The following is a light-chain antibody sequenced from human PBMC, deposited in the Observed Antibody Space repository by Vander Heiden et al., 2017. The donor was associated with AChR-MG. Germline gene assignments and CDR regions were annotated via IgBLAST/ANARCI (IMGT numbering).Light chain of an antibody. V-gene: IGKV1-5*03. CDR1: QSISNW. J-gene: IGKJ2*03. CDR3: QQYKSYPYS. CDR2: KAS. Sequence: DIQMTQSPSTLSASVGDRVTITCRASQSISNWLAWYQQKPGKAPKLLIYKASSVETGVPSRFSGSGSGTECTLTISSLQPDDSATYYCQQYKSYPYSFGLGTKLEIK.